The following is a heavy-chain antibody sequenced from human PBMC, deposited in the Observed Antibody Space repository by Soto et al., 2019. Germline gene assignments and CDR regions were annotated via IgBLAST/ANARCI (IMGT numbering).Heavy chain of an antibody. CDR1: GGTFSSYA. D-gene: IGHD2-2*01. J-gene: IGHJ6*02. V-gene: IGHV1-69*13. CDR2: IIPIFGTA. CDR3: ASARLYCSSTSCVGLYYYYGMDV. Sequence: ASVKVSCKASGGTFSSYAISWVRQAPGQGLEWMGGIIPIFGTANYAQKFQGRVTITADESTSTAYMELSSLRSEDTAVYYCASARLYCSSTSCVGLYYYYGMDVWGQGTTVTVSS.